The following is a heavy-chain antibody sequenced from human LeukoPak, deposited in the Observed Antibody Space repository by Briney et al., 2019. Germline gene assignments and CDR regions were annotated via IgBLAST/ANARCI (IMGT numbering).Heavy chain of an antibody. D-gene: IGHD5-18*01. CDR3: AKEGYSYGYAFDY. CDR2: IRYDGSNK. Sequence: PGGSLRLSCAASGFTFSSYGMHWVRQAPGKGLEWVVFIRYDGSNKYYADSVKGRFTISRDNSKNTLYLQMNSLRAEDTAVYYCAKEGYSYGYAFDYWGQGTLVTVSS. CDR1: GFTFSSYG. J-gene: IGHJ4*02. V-gene: IGHV3-30*02.